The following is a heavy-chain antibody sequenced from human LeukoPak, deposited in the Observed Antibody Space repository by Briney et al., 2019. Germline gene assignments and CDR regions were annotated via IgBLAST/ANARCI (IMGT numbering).Heavy chain of an antibody. Sequence: SETLSLTCTVSGGSISSYYWSWIRQPPGKGLEWIGYIYYSGSTNYNPSLKSRVTISVDTSKNQFSLKLSSVTAADSAVYYCARRRSGTSSEFDPWGQGTLVTVSS. D-gene: IGHD6-6*01. CDR3: ARRRSGTSSEFDP. J-gene: IGHJ5*02. V-gene: IGHV4-59*08. CDR2: IYYSGST. CDR1: GGSISSYY.